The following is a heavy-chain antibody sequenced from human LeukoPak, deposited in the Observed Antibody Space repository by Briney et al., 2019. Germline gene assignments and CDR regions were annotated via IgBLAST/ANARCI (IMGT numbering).Heavy chain of an antibody. Sequence: EASVKVSCKASGYTFTGYYMHWVRQAPGQGLEWMGWINPNSGGTNYAQKFQGRVTMTRDTSISTAYMELSRLRSDDTAVYYCAGDGHYDFWSGLNYFDYWGQGTLVTVSS. J-gene: IGHJ4*02. D-gene: IGHD3-3*01. V-gene: IGHV1-2*02. CDR1: GYTFTGYY. CDR2: INPNSGGT. CDR3: AGDGHYDFWSGLNYFDY.